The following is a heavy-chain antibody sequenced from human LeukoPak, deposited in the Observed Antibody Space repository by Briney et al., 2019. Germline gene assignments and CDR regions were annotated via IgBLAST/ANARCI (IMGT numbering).Heavy chain of an antibody. CDR2: ISYDGSNK. J-gene: IGHJ1*01. CDR1: GFTFSSYG. CDR3: AKAGSGWSEYFQH. Sequence: GGSLRLSCAASGFTFSSYGMHWVRQAPGKGLEWVAVISYDGSNKYYADSVKGRLTISRDNAKNSLYLQMNSLRAEDTAVYYCAKAGSGWSEYFQHWSQGTLVTVSS. V-gene: IGHV3-30*18. D-gene: IGHD6-19*01.